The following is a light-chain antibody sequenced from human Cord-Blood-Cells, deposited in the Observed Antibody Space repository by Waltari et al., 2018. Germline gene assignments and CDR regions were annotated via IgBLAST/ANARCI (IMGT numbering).Light chain of an antibody. CDR1: SSDVCCSNY. V-gene: IGLV2-14*01. CDR3: SSYTSSSTWV. Sequence: QSALTQPASVSGSPGQSITISCTGTSSDVCCSNYVSWYQQHPGKAPKLMIYDVSNRPSGVSNRFSGSKSGNTASLTISGLQADDEADYYCSSYTSSSTWVFGGGTKLTVL. J-gene: IGLJ3*02. CDR2: DVS.